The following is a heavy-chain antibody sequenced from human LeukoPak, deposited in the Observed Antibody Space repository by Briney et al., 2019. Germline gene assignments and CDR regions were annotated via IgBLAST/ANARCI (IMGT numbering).Heavy chain of an antibody. V-gene: IGHV3-23*01. D-gene: IGHD3-10*01. Sequence: GAYLRLSCAASGFTFSNYAMSWVRQAPGKGLEWLSAISGSGGSTYYADSVKGRFTISRDDSKNTLYLQMNSLRAEDTAVYYRAKDRGSYPYYFDYWGQGTLVTVSS. CDR2: ISGSGGST. J-gene: IGHJ4*02. CDR1: GFTFSNYA. CDR3: AKDRGSYPYYFDY.